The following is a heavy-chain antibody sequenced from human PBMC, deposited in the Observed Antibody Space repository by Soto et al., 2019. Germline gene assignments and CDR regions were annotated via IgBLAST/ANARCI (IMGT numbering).Heavy chain of an antibody. CDR3: ARASSPYFDLLYAFDP. J-gene: IGHJ5*02. V-gene: IGHV4-61*01. CDR1: ASVSSGSYY. D-gene: IGHD3-9*01. CDR2: IYYTGTT. Sequence: SETLSLTCTVSASVSSGSYYWSWIRQSPGKGLEWIAYIYYTGTTRYNPSLKSRVTISVDTSKNQFFLQLNSVTAADTAVYYCARASSPYFDLLYAFDPWGHGTPVTVS.